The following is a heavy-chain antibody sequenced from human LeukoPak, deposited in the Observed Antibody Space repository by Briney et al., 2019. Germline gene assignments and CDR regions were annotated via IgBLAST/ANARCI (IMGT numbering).Heavy chain of an antibody. CDR3: ASGLRFLEWSPFDY. J-gene: IGHJ4*02. V-gene: IGHV3-48*03. CDR1: GFTISSYE. CDR2: ISSSGSTI. D-gene: IGHD3-3*01. Sequence: GGSLRLSCAASGFTISSYEMNWVCQARGKGLEWVSYISSSGSTIYYADSVKGRFTISRDNAKNSLYLQMNSLRAEDTAVYYCASGLRFLEWSPFDYWGQGTLVTVSS.